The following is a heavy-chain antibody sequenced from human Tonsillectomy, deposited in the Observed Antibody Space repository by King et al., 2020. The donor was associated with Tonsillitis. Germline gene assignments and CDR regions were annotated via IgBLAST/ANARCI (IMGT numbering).Heavy chain of an antibody. J-gene: IGHJ4*02. D-gene: IGHD3-22*01. CDR3: AKDHGVGSGSSPFDF. CDR1: GFTFSSYT. CDR2: ITGSGGDT. V-gene: IGHV3-23*04. Sequence: VQLVESGGGLVQPGGSLRLSCAASGFTFSSYTMSWVRQAPGKGLEWVSGITGSGGDTYYADSGKGRFTISRDNSKNTVYLQMNKLRAEDTAIYYCAKDHGVGSGSSPFDFWGQGTLVTVSS.